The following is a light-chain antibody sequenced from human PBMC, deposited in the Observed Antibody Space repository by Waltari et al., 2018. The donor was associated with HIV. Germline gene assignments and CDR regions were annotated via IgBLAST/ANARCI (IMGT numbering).Light chain of an antibody. CDR1: QDISSS. J-gene: IGKJ2*01. CDR2: GAS. CDR3: QKYDRAPYT. Sequence: GDRVTITCRATQDISSSLAWYQHKPGTPPKLLMYGASTLQSGVPSRFRGSGSGTDFTLTITSLQSEDIGINYCQKYDRAPYTFGQGTRLEI. V-gene: IGKV1-27*01.